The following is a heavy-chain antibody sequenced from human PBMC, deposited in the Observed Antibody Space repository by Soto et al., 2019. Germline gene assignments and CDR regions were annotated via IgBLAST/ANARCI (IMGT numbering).Heavy chain of an antibody. CDR3: SAVRPDIGVGWGV. J-gene: IGHJ6*02. V-gene: IGHV1-58*02. CDR2: IVVATGGT. D-gene: IGHD3-16*01. CDR1: GFGFSNSG. Sequence: QMQLVQSGPEVQKPGASMRVSCKASGFGFSNSGIQWVRQVPGQGLEWLGWIVVATGGTNYAQRFQQRVTITRDMSTIEVYVDLSNLRSEDTAVYFCSAVRPDIGVGWGVWGQGTTVTVSS.